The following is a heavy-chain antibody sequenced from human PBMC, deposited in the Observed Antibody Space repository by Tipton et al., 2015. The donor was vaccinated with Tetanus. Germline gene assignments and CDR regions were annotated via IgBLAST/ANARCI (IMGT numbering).Heavy chain of an antibody. Sequence: QMQLVQSGAEVKKPGSSVKVSCKASGGTFSSYAISWARQAPGQGLEWMGGIITIFGTANYAQKFQGRVTITADESTSTAYMELSSLRSEDTAVYYCARDANHRVGATNFDYWGQGTLVTVSS. CDR3: ARDANHRVGATNFDY. CDR1: GGTFSSYA. V-gene: IGHV1-69*01. CDR2: IITIFGTA. D-gene: IGHD1-26*01. J-gene: IGHJ4*02.